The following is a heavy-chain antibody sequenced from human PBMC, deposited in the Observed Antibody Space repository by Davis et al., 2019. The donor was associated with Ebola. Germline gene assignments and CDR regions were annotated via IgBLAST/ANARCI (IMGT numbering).Heavy chain of an antibody. D-gene: IGHD6-19*01. CDR2: IGTAGDT. CDR1: GFTFSSYD. J-gene: IGHJ6*02. CDR3: ATNSTGSSGWGPYYYYYGMDV. V-gene: IGHV3-13*01. Sequence: GGSLRLSCAASGFTFSSYDMHWVRHATGKGLEWVSAIGTAGDTYYPGSVKGRFTISRENAKNSLYLQMNSLRAEDTAVYYCATNSTGSSGWGPYYYYYGMDVWGQGTTVTVSS.